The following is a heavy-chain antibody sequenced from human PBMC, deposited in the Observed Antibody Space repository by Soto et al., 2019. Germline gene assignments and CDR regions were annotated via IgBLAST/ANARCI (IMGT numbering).Heavy chain of an antibody. CDR1: GFTFRSYV. J-gene: IGHJ4*02. Sequence: QVQLLESGGGVVQPGTSLRLSCVGSGFTFRSYVIHWVRQAPGKGLEWVALTSYDGSNNFYADSVKGRFTISRHNSRNTVEMTMASLRFEDPALYYCARWGTRGGLAVWGPGPLVSVSP. CDR3: ARWGTRGGLAV. V-gene: IGHV3-33*05. CDR2: TSYDGSNN. D-gene: IGHD3-16*01.